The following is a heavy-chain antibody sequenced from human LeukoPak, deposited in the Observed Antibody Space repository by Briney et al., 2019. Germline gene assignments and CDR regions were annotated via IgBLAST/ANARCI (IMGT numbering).Heavy chain of an antibody. CDR3: ARGGYCSGGSCYFHFDY. CDR1: GSTFSSYA. V-gene: IGHV1-69*13. Sequence: SVKVSCKASGSTFSSYAISWVRQAPGQGLEWMGGIIPIFGTANYAQKFQGRVTITADESTSTAYMELSSLRSEDTAVYYCARGGYCSGGSCYFHFDYWGQGALVTVSS. J-gene: IGHJ4*02. CDR2: IIPIFGTA. D-gene: IGHD2-15*01.